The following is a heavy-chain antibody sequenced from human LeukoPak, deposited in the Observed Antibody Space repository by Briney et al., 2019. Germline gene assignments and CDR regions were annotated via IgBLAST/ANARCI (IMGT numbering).Heavy chain of an antibody. V-gene: IGHV1-2*06. CDR2: INPNSGGT. CDR3: ARSFPTFGGVINFDY. Sequence: ASVKVSCKASGYTFTGYYMHWVRQAPGRGLEWMGRINPNSGGTNYAQKFQGRVTMTRDTSISTAYMELSRLRSDDTAVYYCARSFPTFGGVINFDYWGQGTLVTVSS. J-gene: IGHJ4*02. D-gene: IGHD3-16*01. CDR1: GYTFTGYY.